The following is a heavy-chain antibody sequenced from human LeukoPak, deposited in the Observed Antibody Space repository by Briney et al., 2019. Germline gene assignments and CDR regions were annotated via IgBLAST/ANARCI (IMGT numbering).Heavy chain of an antibody. D-gene: IGHD6-19*01. CDR1: GYTFTGYY. CDR2: INPNSGGT. Sequence: ASVKVSCKASGYTFTGYYMHWVRQAPGQGLEWMGWINPNSGGTNYAQKFQGWVTMTRDTSISTAYMELSRLRSDDTAVYYCARGSGWYSRGFDYWGQGTLVTVSS. V-gene: IGHV1-2*04. CDR3: ARGSGWYSRGFDY. J-gene: IGHJ4*02.